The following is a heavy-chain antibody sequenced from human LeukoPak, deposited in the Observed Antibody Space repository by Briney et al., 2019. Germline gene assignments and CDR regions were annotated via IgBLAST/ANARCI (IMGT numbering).Heavy chain of an antibody. CDR2: INPNSGGT. V-gene: IGHV1-2*02. Sequence: GASVKVSCKASGYTFTDYYIHWVRQAPGQGLEWMGWINPNSGGTKYAQNFQGRVTMTRDTSINTAYMDLSRLTPDDTAVYYCARGRGARYYDSSGLYYFDYWGLGTLVTVSS. CDR3: ARGRGARYYDSSGLYYFDY. J-gene: IGHJ4*02. D-gene: IGHD3-22*01. CDR1: GYTFTDYY.